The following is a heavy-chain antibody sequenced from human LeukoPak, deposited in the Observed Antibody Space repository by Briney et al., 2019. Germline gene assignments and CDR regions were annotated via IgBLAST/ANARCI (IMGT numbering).Heavy chain of an antibody. J-gene: IGHJ4*02. CDR3: ARVVEGATDFDY. V-gene: IGHV3-21*01. Sequence: GGSLRLSCAASGFTFSSYSMNWVRQAPGKGLEWVSSISSSSSYIYYADSVKGRFTISRDNAKNSLYLQMNSLRAEDTAVYYCARVVEGATDFDYWGQGTLSPSPQ. CDR2: ISSSSSYI. CDR1: GFTFSSYS. D-gene: IGHD1-26*01.